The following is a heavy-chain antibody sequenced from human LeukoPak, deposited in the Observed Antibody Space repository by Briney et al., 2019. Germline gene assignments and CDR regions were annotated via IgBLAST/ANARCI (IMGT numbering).Heavy chain of an antibody. CDR1: GYTFSDYY. V-gene: IGHV1-2*02. Sequence: SVKVSCKASGYTFSDYYIHWVRQAPGQGREWMGWINPNNDGTNYEQKLQGRVTMTRDTSITTASMELSRLRSDDTAVYYCARAHRTSGTLDFDYWGQGTQVTVSS. CDR3: ARAHRTSGTLDFDY. CDR2: INPNNDGT. D-gene: IGHD3-10*01. J-gene: IGHJ4*02.